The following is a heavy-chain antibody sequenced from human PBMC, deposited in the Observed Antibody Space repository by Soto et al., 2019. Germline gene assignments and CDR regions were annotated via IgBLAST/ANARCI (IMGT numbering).Heavy chain of an antibody. J-gene: IGHJ4*02. Sequence: ASVKVSCKASGYTFTSYDINWVRQATGQGLEWMGWMNPNSGNTGYAQKFQGRVTMTRNTSISTAYMELSSLRSEDTAVYYCARVSYLSGTGMIDYWGQGTLVTVSS. CDR1: GYTFTSYD. D-gene: IGHD3-9*01. CDR3: ARVSYLSGTGMIDY. V-gene: IGHV1-8*01. CDR2: MNPNSGNT.